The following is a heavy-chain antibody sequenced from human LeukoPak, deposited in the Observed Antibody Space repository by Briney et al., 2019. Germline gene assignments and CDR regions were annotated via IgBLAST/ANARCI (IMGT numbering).Heavy chain of an antibody. V-gene: IGHV3-21*01. CDR2: ISSSSSYI. J-gene: IGHJ3*02. CDR3: ARDGGSYPFDAFGI. CDR1: GFTFSSYS. D-gene: IGHD1-26*01. Sequence: PGGSLRLSCAASGFTFSSYSMNWVRQAPGKGLEWVSSISSSSSYIYYADSVKGRFTISRDNAKNSLYLQMNSLRAEDTAVYYCARDGGSYPFDAFGIWGHGTMVTVSS.